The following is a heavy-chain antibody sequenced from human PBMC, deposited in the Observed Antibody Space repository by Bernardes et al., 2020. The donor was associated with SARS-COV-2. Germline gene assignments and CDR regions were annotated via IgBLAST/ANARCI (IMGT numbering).Heavy chain of an antibody. J-gene: IGHJ6*04. V-gene: IGHV4-34*01. CDR3: ARRSGTTVHRRKYGMDV. Sequence: SETLSLTCAVYGGSFSGYYWSWIRQPPGKGLEWIGEINPSGNTNYNSSLKSRVIISVDTSKKQFSLILSSVTAADTAVYYCARRSGTTVHRRKYGMDVWGKGTTVTVSS. D-gene: IGHD1-7*01. CDR1: GGSFSGYY. CDR2: INPSGNT.